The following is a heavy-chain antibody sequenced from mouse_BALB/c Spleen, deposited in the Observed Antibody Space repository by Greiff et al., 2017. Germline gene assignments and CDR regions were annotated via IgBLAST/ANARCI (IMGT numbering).Heavy chain of an antibody. Sequence: VQLQQSGAELVRPGSSVKISCKASGYAFSSYWMYWVKQRPGQGLEWIGYIYPGDGDTNYNGKFKGKATLTADKSSSTAYMQLNSLTSEDSAVYICERGRRINTDLNYFDYWGQGTTLTVSA. V-gene: IGHV1-80*01. J-gene: IGHJ2*01. CDR2: IYPGDGDT. D-gene: IGHD1-1*01. CDR1: GYAFSSYW. CDR3: ERGRRINTDLNYFDY.